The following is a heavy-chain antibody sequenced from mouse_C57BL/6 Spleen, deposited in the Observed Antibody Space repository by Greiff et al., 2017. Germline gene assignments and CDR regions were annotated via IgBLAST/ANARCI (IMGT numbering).Heavy chain of an antibody. J-gene: IGHJ3*01. CDR1: GFTFSSYG. Sequence: EVKLMESGGDLVKPGGSLKLSCAASGFTFSSYGMSWVRQTPDKRLEWVATISSGGSYTYYPDSVKGRFTISRDNAKNTLYLQMSSLKSEDTAMYSCARHDYDEAWFAYWGQGTLVTVSA. CDR2: ISSGGSYT. D-gene: IGHD2-4*01. CDR3: ARHDYDEAWFAY. V-gene: IGHV5-6*01.